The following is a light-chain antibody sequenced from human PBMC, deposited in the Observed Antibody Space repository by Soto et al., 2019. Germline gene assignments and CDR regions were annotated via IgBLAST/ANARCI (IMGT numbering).Light chain of an antibody. V-gene: IGLV2-14*03. CDR2: DVS. Sequence: QSVLTQPASVSGSPGQSITISCTGTSSDIGGYNYVSWYQQHPGKAPKLVIYDVSHRHSGLSNRFSGSKSGNTASLTISGLQAEDECDYYCSSHSSSSSVVFGGGTQLTVL. J-gene: IGLJ2*01. CDR1: SSDIGGYNY. CDR3: SSHSSSSSVV.